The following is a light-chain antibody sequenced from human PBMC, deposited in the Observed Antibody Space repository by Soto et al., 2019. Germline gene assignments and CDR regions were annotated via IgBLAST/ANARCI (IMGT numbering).Light chain of an antibody. CDR2: GAS. V-gene: IGKV3-20*01. Sequence: EVVLTQSPGTLSLSPGERATLSCRASQCLDSTYLAWYQQKPGQSPRLVIYGASRRATGIPDRFSGSGSGTDFTLTIGRLEPEDFAVYYCQRSGSAPPYIFGAGTRLDIK. J-gene: IGKJ2*01. CDR3: QRSGSAPPYI. CDR1: QCLDSTY.